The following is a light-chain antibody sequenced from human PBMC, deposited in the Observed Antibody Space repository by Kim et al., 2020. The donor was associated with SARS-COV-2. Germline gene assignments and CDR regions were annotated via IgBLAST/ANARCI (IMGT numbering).Light chain of an antibody. V-gene: IGKV1-5*03. CDR2: TAS. J-gene: IGKJ4*01. CDR3: QHYNGYPLT. Sequence: AYVGDRVTMTGRASQTINSWLAWYQQKPGKAPKLLIYTASTVQNGVPSRFSRSKSGTEFTLTISSLQPDDFATYYCQHYNGYPLTFGGGTKVDIK. CDR1: QTINSW.